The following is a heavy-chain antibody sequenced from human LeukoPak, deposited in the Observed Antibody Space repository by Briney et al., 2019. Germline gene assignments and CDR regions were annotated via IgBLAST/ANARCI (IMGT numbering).Heavy chain of an antibody. CDR2: IIPILGIA. CDR1: GGTFSSYA. Sequence: ASVKVSCKASGGTFSSYAISWVRQAPGQGLEWMGRIIPILGIANYAQKFQGRVTITADKSTSTAYMELSSLRSEDTAVYYCARDFVVVPAAILAFDYWGQGTLVTVSS. D-gene: IGHD2-2*01. J-gene: IGHJ4*02. CDR3: ARDFVVVPAAILAFDY. V-gene: IGHV1-69*04.